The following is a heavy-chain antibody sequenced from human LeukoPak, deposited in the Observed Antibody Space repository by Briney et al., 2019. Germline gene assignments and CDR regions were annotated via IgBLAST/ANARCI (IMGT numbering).Heavy chain of an antibody. CDR3: AKDRSIGTYYTFDH. J-gene: IGHJ4*02. CDR1: GFTFSNYG. Sequence: GGSLRLSCGASGFTFSNYGMHWVRQAPDKGLEWVTFIRYDGSNKYYADSVKGRFSISRDNSKNTLYLQMNSLTAADTAVYYCAKDRSIGTYYTFDHWGQGTLVTVSS. V-gene: IGHV3-30*02. CDR2: IRYDGSNK. D-gene: IGHD1-26*01.